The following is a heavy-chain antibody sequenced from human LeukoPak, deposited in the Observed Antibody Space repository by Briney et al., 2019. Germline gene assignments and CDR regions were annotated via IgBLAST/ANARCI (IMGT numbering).Heavy chain of an antibody. CDR2: IYYSGST. J-gene: IGHJ4*02. D-gene: IGHD3-10*01. CDR3: ARVTYYYGSGSYEFYYFDY. Sequence: PSETLSLTCTVSGGSISSYYWSWIRQPPGKGLEWIGYIYYSGSTNYNPSLKSRVTMSVDTSKNQFSLKLSSVTAADTAVYYCARVTYYYGSGSYEFYYFDYWGQGTLVTVSS. CDR1: GGSISSYY. V-gene: IGHV4-59*12.